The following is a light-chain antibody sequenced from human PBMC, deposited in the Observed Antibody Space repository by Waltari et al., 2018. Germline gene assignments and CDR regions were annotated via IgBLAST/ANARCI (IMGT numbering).Light chain of an antibody. CDR1: RSVSNNY. Sequence: EIVLTQSPGTLSLSPGERATLSCRASRSVSNNYLAWYQQKSGQAPRLLIYLASTRATGITDRFSGSGSGTDFTLTISRLEPEDFAVYYCQQYGTSPPGTCGQGTKVEIK. CDR2: LAS. CDR3: QQYGTSPPGT. J-gene: IGKJ1*01. V-gene: IGKV3-20*01.